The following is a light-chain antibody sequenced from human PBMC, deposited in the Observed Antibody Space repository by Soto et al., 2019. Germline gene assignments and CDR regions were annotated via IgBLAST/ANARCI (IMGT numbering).Light chain of an antibody. Sequence: QSVLTQPPSVSGAPGHRVTISCAGSSSNIGANYAVHWYQQLPGTAPKLLIYDYNKRPSGVPDRFSGSKSGTSASLAITGLXAEDEADYYCQSYDSSLTGWVFGTGTKVTVL. CDR3: QSYDSSLTGWV. CDR1: SSNIGANYA. V-gene: IGLV1-40*01. CDR2: DYN. J-gene: IGLJ1*01.